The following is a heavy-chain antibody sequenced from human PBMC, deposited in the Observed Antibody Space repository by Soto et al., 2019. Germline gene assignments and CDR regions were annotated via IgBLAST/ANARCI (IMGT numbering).Heavy chain of an antibody. D-gene: IGHD3-10*01. CDR3: ASRNGSGKYYFDF. Sequence: NPSETLSLTCTVSGGHFCSWVRQPPGKGLEWIGEINYSGTTNYNPSLESRVTVSVDTSKNQFTLKLTSVTAADTAVYYCASRNGSGKYYFDFWGQGTPVTVSS. CDR2: INYSGTT. CDR1: GGHF. V-gene: IGHV4-34*01. J-gene: IGHJ4*02.